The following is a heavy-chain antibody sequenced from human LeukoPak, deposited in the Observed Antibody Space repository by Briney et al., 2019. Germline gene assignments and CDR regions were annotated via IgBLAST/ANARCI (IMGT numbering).Heavy chain of an antibody. V-gene: IGHV4-38-2*01. J-gene: IGHJ4*02. Sequence: PGGSLRLSCAASGFIFSGDFMSWIRQPPGKGLEWIGSVSHSGSINYDPSLKNRVTISVDTSKNQFSLKLSSVTAADTAVYYCWAIVTTIKLDFWGQGTLVTVSS. CDR3: WAIVTTIKLDF. CDR1: GFIFSGDF. CDR2: VSHSGSI. D-gene: IGHD5-12*01.